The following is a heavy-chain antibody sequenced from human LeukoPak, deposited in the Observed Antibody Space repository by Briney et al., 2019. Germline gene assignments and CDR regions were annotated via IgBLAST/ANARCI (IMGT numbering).Heavy chain of an antibody. Sequence: GGSLRLSCAASGFTFSTYGMHWVRQAPGKGLEWVAVISYDGSNRYYADSVKGRFTISRDNSKNTLYLQMNSLRSDDTAVYYCARGPPSFGDPMRFDYWGQGTLVTVSS. CDR2: ISYDGSNR. CDR3: ARGPPSFGDPMRFDY. J-gene: IGHJ4*02. CDR1: GFTFSTYG. D-gene: IGHD4-17*01. V-gene: IGHV3-30*03.